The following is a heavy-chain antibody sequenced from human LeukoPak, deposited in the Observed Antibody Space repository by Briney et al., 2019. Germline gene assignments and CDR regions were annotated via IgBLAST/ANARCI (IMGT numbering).Heavy chain of an antibody. D-gene: IGHD6-19*01. CDR3: AGDSCGWSVYNWFDP. CDR1: GFTFSSYG. V-gene: IGHV3-23*01. J-gene: IGHJ5*02. CDR2: ISGSGGST. Sequence: GXSLRLSCAASGFTFSSYGMSWVRQAPGKGLEWVSTISGSGGSTYYADSVKGRFTISRDNFKNTLYLKMNSLRAEDTAIYYCAGDSCGWSVYNWFDPWGQGTLVTVSS.